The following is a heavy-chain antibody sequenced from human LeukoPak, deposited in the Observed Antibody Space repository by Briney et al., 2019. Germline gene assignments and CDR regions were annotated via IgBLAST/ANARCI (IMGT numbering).Heavy chain of an antibody. Sequence: GGSLRLSCAASGFTFSSYWIHWVRQAPGKGLVWVSRINSDGSSTSYADSVKGRFTISRDNAKNTLYLQMNSLRAEDTAVYYCARYGGEMTTIFWGQGTLVTVSS. CDR3: ARYGGEMTTIF. J-gene: IGHJ4*02. CDR2: INSDGSST. CDR1: GFTFSSYW. V-gene: IGHV3-74*01. D-gene: IGHD5-24*01.